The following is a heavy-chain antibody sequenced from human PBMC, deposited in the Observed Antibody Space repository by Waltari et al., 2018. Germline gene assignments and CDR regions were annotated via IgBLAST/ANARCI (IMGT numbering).Heavy chain of an antibody. CDR1: GGSISSYY. V-gene: IGHV4-59*01. D-gene: IGHD6-13*01. Sequence: QVQLQESGPGLVKPSETLSLTCTVSGGSISSYYWSWIRQPPGKGLEWIGYIYYSGRTNYHPSLKSRVTISVDTSKNQFSLKLSSVTAADTAVYYCASTTIAAAGVIDYWGQGTLVTVSS. J-gene: IGHJ4*02. CDR2: IYYSGRT. CDR3: ASTTIAAAGVIDY.